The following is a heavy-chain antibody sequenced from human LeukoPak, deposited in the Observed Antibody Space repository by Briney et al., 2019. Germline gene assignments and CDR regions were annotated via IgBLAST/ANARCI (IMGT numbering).Heavy chain of an antibody. V-gene: IGHV3-20*04. CDR1: GFTFEDHG. Sequence: GGSLRLSCAAAGFTFEDHGMSWVRQVPGKGLEWVSSINWSGGHISYADSVKGRFTISRVNAKNSLYLQMDSLRAEDTALYFCAKYFYDSSGYSAYFDYWGQEPWSPSPQ. D-gene: IGHD3-22*01. CDR3: AKYFYDSSGYSAYFDY. J-gene: IGHJ4*01. CDR2: INWSGGHI.